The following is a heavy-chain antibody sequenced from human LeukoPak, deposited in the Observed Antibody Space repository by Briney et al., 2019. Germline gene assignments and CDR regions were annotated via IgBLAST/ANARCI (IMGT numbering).Heavy chain of an antibody. V-gene: IGHV3-11*06. CDR2: ISSSSSYT. D-gene: IGHD3-22*01. J-gene: IGHJ3*02. CDR3: ARGGSDYYFLNAFDI. Sequence: NSGGSLRLSCAASGFTFSDYYMSWIRQAPGKGLEWVSYISSSSSYTNYADSVKGRFTISRDNAKNSPYLQMNSLRAEDTAVYYCARGGSDYYFLNAFDIWGQGTMVTVSS. CDR1: GFTFSDYY.